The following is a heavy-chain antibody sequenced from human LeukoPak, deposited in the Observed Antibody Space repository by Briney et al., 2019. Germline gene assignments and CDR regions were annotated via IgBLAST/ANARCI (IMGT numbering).Heavy chain of an antibody. V-gene: IGHV4-34*01. Sequence: SETLSLTCAVYGGSFSGYYWSWIRQPPGKGLEWIGEINHSGSTNYNPSLKSRVTISVDTSKNQFSLKLSSVTAADTAVYYCARDSDFGTNWFDPWGQGTLVTVSS. CDR2: INHSGST. CDR1: GGSFSGYY. J-gene: IGHJ5*02. D-gene: IGHD3/OR15-3a*01. CDR3: ARDSDFGTNWFDP.